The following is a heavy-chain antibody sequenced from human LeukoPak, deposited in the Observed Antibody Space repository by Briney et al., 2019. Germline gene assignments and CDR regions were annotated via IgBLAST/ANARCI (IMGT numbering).Heavy chain of an antibody. CDR1: GGSISSYY. Sequence: SETLSLTCTVSGGSISSYYWSWIRQPPGKGLEWIGYIYYSGSTNYNPSLKSRVTISVDTSKNQFSLKLSSVTAADTAVYYCARSATKDYYDSSGYYYFYYWGQGTLVTVSS. CDR3: ARSATKDYYDSSGYYYFYY. D-gene: IGHD3-22*01. CDR2: IYYSGST. J-gene: IGHJ4*02. V-gene: IGHV4-59*01.